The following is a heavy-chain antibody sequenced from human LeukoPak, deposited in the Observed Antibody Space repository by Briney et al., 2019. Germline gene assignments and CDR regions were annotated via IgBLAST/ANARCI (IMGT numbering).Heavy chain of an antibody. V-gene: IGHV3-53*01. Sequence: PGGSLRLSCAASGFTVSSSYMSWVRQAPRKGLEWVSVIYSGGSTYYADSVRGRFTISRDNAKNSLYLQMNSLRAEDTAVYYCAREGYGDYLGAFDIWGQGTMVTVSS. J-gene: IGHJ3*02. CDR1: GFTVSSSY. CDR2: IYSGGST. CDR3: AREGYGDYLGAFDI. D-gene: IGHD4-17*01.